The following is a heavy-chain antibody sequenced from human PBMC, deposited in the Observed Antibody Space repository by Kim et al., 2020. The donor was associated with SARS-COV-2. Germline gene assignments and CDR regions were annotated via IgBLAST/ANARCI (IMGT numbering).Heavy chain of an antibody. J-gene: IGHJ4*02. CDR1: GGSISSGDYY. Sequence: SETLSLTCTVSGGSISSGDYYWSWIRQPPGKGLEWIGYIYYSGSTYYNPSLKSRVTISVDTSKNQFSLKLSSVTAADTAVYYCARERRRYFDWLSDYWGQGTLGTVSS. D-gene: IGHD3-9*01. CDR3: ARERRRYFDWLSDY. V-gene: IGHV4-30-4*01. CDR2: IYYSGST.